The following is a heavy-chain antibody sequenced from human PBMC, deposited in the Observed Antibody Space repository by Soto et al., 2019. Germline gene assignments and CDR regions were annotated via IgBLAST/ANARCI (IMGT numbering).Heavy chain of an antibody. CDR1: GFSLSTSGVG. CDR2: IYWDDDK. J-gene: IGHJ3*02. Sequence: QITLKESGPTLVKPTQTLTLTCTFSGFSLSTSGVGVGWIRQPPGKALEWLALIYWDDDKRYSPSLKSRLTIXKXXSKNQVVLTMTNMDPVDTATYYCAHRLSTNYAFDIWGQGTMVTVSS. V-gene: IGHV2-5*02. CDR3: AHRLSTNYAFDI. D-gene: IGHD2-2*01.